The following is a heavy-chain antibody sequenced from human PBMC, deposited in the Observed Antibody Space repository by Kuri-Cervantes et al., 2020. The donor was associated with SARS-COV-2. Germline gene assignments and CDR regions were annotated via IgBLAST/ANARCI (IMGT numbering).Heavy chain of an antibody. CDR2: INNDGSST. D-gene: IGHD3-16*01. V-gene: IGHV3-74*01. Sequence: GESLRLSCAASGFSFSSYCMHWVCQAPGKGLVWVSRINNDGSSTSYADSVKGRFTISRDNAKNTLYLQMNSLRAEDTAVYYCAREWGIDYWGQGTLVTVSS. CDR1: GFSFSSYC. J-gene: IGHJ4*02. CDR3: AREWGIDY.